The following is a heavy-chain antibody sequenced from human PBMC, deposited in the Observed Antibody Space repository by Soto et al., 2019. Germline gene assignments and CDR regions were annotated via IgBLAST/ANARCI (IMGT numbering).Heavy chain of an antibody. CDR2: MNPNSGNT. J-gene: IGHJ6*02. D-gene: IGHD3-10*01. CDR1: GYTFTSYD. V-gene: IGHV1-8*01. CDR3: ATHMVRGAYYYYGMDV. Sequence: ASVKVSCKASGYTFTSYDINWVRQATGQGLEWMGWMNPNSGNTGYAQKFQGRVTMTRNTSISTAYMELSSLRSEDTAVYYCATHMVRGAYYYYGMDVWGQGTTVIVFS.